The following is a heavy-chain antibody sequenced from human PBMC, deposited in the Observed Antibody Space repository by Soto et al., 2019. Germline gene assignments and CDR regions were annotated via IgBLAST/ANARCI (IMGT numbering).Heavy chain of an antibody. J-gene: IGHJ5*02. CDR1: GYSFTNND. D-gene: IGHD3-16*01. Sequence: QVQLVQSGAEVREPGASVKVSCKASGYSFTNNDVSWVRQATGQGLEWMGWMNPGSGDTGYAQKFQGRVTMTRDISIATAYMELSSLRSDDRTIFYGARMETFGSLTWCDPWGKGPLVTVSS. V-gene: IGHV1-8*01. CDR2: MNPGSGDT. CDR3: ARMETFGSLTWCDP.